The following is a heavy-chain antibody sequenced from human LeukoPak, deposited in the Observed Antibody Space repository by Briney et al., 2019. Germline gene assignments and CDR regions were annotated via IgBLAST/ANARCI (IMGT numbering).Heavy chain of an antibody. CDR1: GYTFTSYG. Sequence: ASVKVSCKASGYTFTSYGISLVRQAPGQGLEWMGWISSYNGNTNYAQKLQGRVTMTTDTSTSTAYVELRSLRSDATAVYYCARGRGSSSIYYYYGMGVWGQGTTVTVSS. CDR3: ARGRGSSSIYYYYGMGV. V-gene: IGHV1-18*01. CDR2: ISSYNGNT. D-gene: IGHD6-13*01. J-gene: IGHJ6*02.